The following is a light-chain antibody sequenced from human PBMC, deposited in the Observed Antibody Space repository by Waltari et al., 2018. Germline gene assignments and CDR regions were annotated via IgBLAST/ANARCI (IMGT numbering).Light chain of an antibody. CDR1: QSISSD. V-gene: IGKV3-15*01. CDR3: QQYYNWPLT. Sequence: EIVMTRSPATLSVSPGERATLSCRASQSISSDLAWYQQKPGQAPRLLIYGASTRATRIPARFSGSGSGTDFTLTISSLQSEDFAVYYCQQYYNWPLTFGQGTKVEI. CDR2: GAS. J-gene: IGKJ1*01.